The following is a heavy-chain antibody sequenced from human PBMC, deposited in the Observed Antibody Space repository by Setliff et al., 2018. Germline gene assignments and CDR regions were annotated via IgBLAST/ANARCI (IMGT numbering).Heavy chain of an antibody. CDR1: GGSISSNY. CDR3: VRVEAGYCSSTSCYVVGAFDI. Sequence: SETLSLTCTVSGGSISSNYWSWVRQPPGKGLEWIGYIYTSGSTNYNPSLKSRGTISVDTSRNQFSLKLSSVTATDTAVYYCVRVEAGYCSSTSCYVVGAFDIWG. J-gene: IGHJ3*02. CDR2: IYTSGST. V-gene: IGHV4-4*08. D-gene: IGHD2-2*03.